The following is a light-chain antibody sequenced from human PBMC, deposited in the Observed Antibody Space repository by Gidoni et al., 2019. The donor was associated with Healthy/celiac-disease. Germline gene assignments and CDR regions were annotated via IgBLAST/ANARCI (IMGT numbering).Light chain of an antibody. V-gene: IGKV3-11*01. CDR1: QSVRSY. CDR2: DAS. CDR3: QQRSNWPPYT. J-gene: IGKJ2*01. Sequence: EIVLTQSPATLALSPGEKATLSCRASQSVRSYLAWYQQQPGQAPRLLIYDASNRAPVIQARFSGSGSGTDFTLTISSLEPEDFAVYYCQQRSNWPPYTCGHGTKLEIK.